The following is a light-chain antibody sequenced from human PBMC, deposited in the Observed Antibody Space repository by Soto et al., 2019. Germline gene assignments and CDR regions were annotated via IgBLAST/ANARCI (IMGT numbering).Light chain of an antibody. CDR3: CSYAGSSTLLYV. Sequence: QSALTQPASVSGSPGQSITISCTGTSSDVGSYNLVSWYQQHPGKAPKLMIYEVSKRPSGVSNRFSGSKSGNTASLTISGLQAEDEADYYFCSYAGSSTLLYVFGTGTKVTVL. CDR1: SSDVGSYNL. CDR2: EVS. V-gene: IGLV2-23*02. J-gene: IGLJ1*01.